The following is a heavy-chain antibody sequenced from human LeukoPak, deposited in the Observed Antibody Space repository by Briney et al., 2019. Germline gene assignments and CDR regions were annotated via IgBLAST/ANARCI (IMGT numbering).Heavy chain of an antibody. Sequence: GESLKISCESSGYRFNTYWIGWVRQMPGKGLEWLAVIHPGGPDPTYSPSFQGQVTISADQSINTAYLQWSSLKASDTAMYYCARHPWEYSSSSGAFDIWGQGTMVTVSS. CDR3: ARHPWEYSSSSGAFDI. D-gene: IGHD6-6*01. CDR2: IHPGGPDP. V-gene: IGHV5-51*01. J-gene: IGHJ3*02. CDR1: GYRFNTYW.